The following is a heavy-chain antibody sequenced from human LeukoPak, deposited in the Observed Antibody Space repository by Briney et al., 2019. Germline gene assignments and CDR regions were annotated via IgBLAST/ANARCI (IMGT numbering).Heavy chain of an antibody. CDR2: ISGGGGSI. CDR1: GFTFSSYA. V-gene: IGHV3-23*01. Sequence: GGALRLSCAASGFTFSSYAMRWVRQAPGKGLEWVSTISGGGGSIYYADSVKGRFTISRDNSKNTLYLQMNSLRAEDTAVYYCAKESPHCDYWGQGTLVTVSS. J-gene: IGHJ4*02. CDR3: AKESPHCDY.